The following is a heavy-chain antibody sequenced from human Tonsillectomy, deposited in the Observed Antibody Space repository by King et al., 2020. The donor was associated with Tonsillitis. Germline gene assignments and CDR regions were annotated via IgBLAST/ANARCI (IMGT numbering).Heavy chain of an antibody. CDR2: ISKDGSAQ. Sequence: VQLVESGGGVVQPGRSLRLSCAASGFTLSNSVIHWIRQAPGKGLEWVAGISKDGSAQHYADSVKGRFTISRDNAKNTVFLQMDSLRDEDTTLYFCATEGHSSGRDGTFHMWGQGTMATVSS. J-gene: IGHJ3*02. V-gene: IGHV3-30*03. CDR3: ATEGHSSGRDGTFHM. CDR1: GFTLSNSV. D-gene: IGHD6-19*01.